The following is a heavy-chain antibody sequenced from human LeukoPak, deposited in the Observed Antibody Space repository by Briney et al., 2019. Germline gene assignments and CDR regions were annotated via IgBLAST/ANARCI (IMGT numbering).Heavy chain of an antibody. V-gene: IGHV1-46*01. D-gene: IGHD4-11*01. CDR1: GYTFTSYY. J-gene: IGHJ5*02. CDR2: INPSGGST. CDR3: ARRLQFNWFDP. Sequence: EASVKVSCKASGYTFTSYYMHWVRQATGQGLEWMGIINPSGGSTSYAQKFQGRVTMTRDTSTSTVYMELSSLRSEDTAVYYCARRLQFNWFDPWGQGTLVTVSS.